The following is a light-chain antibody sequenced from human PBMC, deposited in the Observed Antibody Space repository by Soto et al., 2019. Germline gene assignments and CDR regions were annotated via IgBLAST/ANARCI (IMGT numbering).Light chain of an antibody. J-gene: IGKJ4*01. CDR1: QDISNY. V-gene: IGKV1-33*01. CDR2: DAS. Sequence: DIQMTQSPSSLSASVVDRFTITLEASQDISNYLNWYQQKPGKAPKLLIYDASNLETGVPSRFSGSGSGTDFTFTISSLQPEDIATYYCQQYDNLPLTFGGGTKVDIK. CDR3: QQYDNLPLT.